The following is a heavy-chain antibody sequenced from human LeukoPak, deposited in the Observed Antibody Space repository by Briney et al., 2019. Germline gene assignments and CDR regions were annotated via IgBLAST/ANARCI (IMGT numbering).Heavy chain of an antibody. CDR1: GFTFSNYA. V-gene: IGHV3-30-3*02. J-gene: IGHJ4*02. CDR2: ISYDGSNK. CDR3: AHATYFDY. D-gene: IGHD1-26*01. Sequence: PGGSLRLSCVASGFTFSNYAMHWVRQAPGKGLEWVAVISYDGSNKYYADSVKGRFTISRDNSKNTLYLQMNSLRAEDTAVYYCAHATYFDYWGQGTLVTVSS.